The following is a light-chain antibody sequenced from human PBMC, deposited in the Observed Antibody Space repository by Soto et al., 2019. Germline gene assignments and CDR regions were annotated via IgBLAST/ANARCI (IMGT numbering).Light chain of an antibody. V-gene: IGKV3-15*01. CDR3: QQYDYSRT. CDR1: QSVSGN. CDR2: GAS. J-gene: IGKJ1*01. Sequence: EIVMTQSLATLSVSPGERATLSCRASQSVSGNLAWYQQKPGQAPRLLIYGASTRATGIPARFSGSGSGTEFSLTIRGLQPDDFATYYCQQYDYSRTFGQGTKVEIK.